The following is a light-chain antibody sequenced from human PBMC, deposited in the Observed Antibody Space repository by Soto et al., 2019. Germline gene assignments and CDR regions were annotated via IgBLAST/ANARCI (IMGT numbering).Light chain of an antibody. CDR3: QHRSSWPRS. CDR2: DAA. V-gene: IGKV3-11*01. J-gene: IGKJ1*01. Sequence: DIVLTQSPATLSLSPGDRATLSCRASQSVGTSLACYKHQPGQAPRLLIHDAAYRASGIPERFRGGGSGTAFSLSISSLEPDDFAVYYCQHRSSWPRSFGRGNKVEV. CDR1: QSVGTS.